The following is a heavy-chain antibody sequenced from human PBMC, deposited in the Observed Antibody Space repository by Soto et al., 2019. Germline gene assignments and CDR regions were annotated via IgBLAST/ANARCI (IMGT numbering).Heavy chain of an antibody. D-gene: IGHD3-16*01. V-gene: IGHV4-31*03. J-gene: IGHJ5*02. CDR3: AREEGGGDDDRWFDP. CDR2: IYYIGST. Sequence: QVQLQESGPGLVKPSQTLSLTCTVSGGSISSGGYYWSWIRQHPGKGLEWIGYIYYIGSTYYNPSLKSRGTISVDTSKNQVSRKLSSVNAADTAVYYCAREEGGGDDDRWFDPWGQGTLVTVSA. CDR1: GGSISSGGYY.